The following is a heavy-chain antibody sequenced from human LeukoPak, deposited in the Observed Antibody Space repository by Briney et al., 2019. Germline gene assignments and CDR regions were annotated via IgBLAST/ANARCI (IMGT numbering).Heavy chain of an antibody. CDR3: ARIGSGWFNYYYYYMDV. V-gene: IGHV4-34*01. D-gene: IGHD6-19*01. Sequence: SETLSLTCAVYGGSFSGYYWSWIRQPPGKGLEWIGEINHSGSTNYNPALKSRVTISVDTSKNQFSLKLRSVTAADTAVYYCARIGSGWFNYYYYYMDVWGKGTTVTISS. CDR2: INHSGST. CDR1: GGSFSGYY. J-gene: IGHJ6*03.